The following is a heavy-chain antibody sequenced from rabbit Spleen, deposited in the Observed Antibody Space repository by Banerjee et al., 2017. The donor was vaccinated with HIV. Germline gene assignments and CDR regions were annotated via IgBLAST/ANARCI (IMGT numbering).Heavy chain of an antibody. J-gene: IGHJ4*01. CDR1: GFDFSNYG. CDR3: VREVAAKFNL. D-gene: IGHD4-1*01. V-gene: IGHV1S47*01. Sequence: QEQLVESGGGLVQPGGSLKLSCKASGFDFSNYGVSWIRQAPGKGLEWIGYIDPVFGVTYYANWVNGRFTISSHNARNTLFLQLNSLTAADTATYFCVREVAAKFNLWGPGTLVTVS. CDR2: IDPVFGVT.